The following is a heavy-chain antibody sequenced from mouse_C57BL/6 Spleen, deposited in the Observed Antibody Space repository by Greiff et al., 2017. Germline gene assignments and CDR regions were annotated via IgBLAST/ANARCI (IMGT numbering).Heavy chain of an antibody. J-gene: IGHJ2*01. D-gene: IGHD1-1*01. CDR1: GYSITSGYY. CDR3: ASGSPYYYGSSYYFDY. Sequence: EVQLQESGPGLVKPSQSLSLTCSVTGYSITSGYYWNWIRQFPGNKLEWMGYISYDGSNNYNPSLKNRISITRDTSKNQFFLKLNSVTTEDTATYYCASGSPYYYGSSYYFDYWGQGTTLTVSS. CDR2: ISYDGSN. V-gene: IGHV3-6*01.